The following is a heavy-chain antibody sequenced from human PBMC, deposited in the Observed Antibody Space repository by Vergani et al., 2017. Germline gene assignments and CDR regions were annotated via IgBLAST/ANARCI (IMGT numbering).Heavy chain of an antibody. V-gene: IGHV1-69*01. CDR3: ASREITIYGVVIIRRYYYYGMDD. CDR1: GDTFSSYA. Sequence: QVQLVQSGAEVKKPGSSVKVSCKASGDTFSSYAISWVRQAPGQGLEWMGGIIPSFGKANYAQKFQGRVTITADESTSTAYMELSSLRSEDTAVYYCASREITIYGVVIIRRYYYYGMDDWGQGTMVTVSS. CDR2: IIPSFGKA. J-gene: IGHJ6*02. D-gene: IGHD3-3*01.